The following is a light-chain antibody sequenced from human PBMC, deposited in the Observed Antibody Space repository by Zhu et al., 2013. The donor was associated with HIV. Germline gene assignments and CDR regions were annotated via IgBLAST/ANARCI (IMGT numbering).Light chain of an antibody. CDR3: SSYTSSRTLL. V-gene: IGLV2-14*01. CDR1: SSDIGGYNF. Sequence: QSALTQPASVSGSPGQSITISCTGTSSDIGGYNFVSWYQQHPGKAPKLMIYEVTNRPSGVSNRFSGSKSGNTASLTISGLQAEDEAHYYCSSYTSSRTLLFGGGTKLTVL. J-gene: IGLJ2*01. CDR2: EVT.